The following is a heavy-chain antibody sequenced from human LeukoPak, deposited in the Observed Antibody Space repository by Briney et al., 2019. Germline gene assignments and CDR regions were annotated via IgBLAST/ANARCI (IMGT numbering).Heavy chain of an antibody. V-gene: IGHV1-69*01. Sequence: GSSVKVSCKASGGTFSRYAISWVRQSPGQRLEWMGGITPIFGTANYAQKFQGRVTITADESTSTAYMELRSLRSEDTAVYYCARSTAMDQYYFDYWGQGTLVTVSS. J-gene: IGHJ4*02. CDR3: ARSTAMDQYYFDY. D-gene: IGHD5-18*01. CDR2: ITPIFGTA. CDR1: GGTFSRYA.